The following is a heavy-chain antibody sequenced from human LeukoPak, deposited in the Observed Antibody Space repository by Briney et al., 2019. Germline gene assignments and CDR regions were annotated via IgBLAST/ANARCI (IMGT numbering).Heavy chain of an antibody. CDR3: AKAVAATGHYYFGMDV. CDR2: IWFDGSNK. Sequence: PGRSLRLPCTASGFTFSSYGMHWVRQAPGKGLEWVAVIWFDGSNKYYADSVKGRLTISRDNSKSTLYLQMNSLRAEDTAVYYCAKAVAATGHYYFGMDVWGQGTTVTVSS. V-gene: IGHV3-33*06. D-gene: IGHD6-19*01. J-gene: IGHJ6*02. CDR1: GFTFSSYG.